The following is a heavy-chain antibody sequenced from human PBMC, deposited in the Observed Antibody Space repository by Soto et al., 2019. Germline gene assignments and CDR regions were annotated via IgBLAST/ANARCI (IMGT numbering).Heavy chain of an antibody. J-gene: IGHJ6*02. Sequence: PSETLSLTCAVYGGSFSGYYWSWIRQPPGKGLEWIGEINHSGSTNYNPSLKSRVTISVDTSKNQFSLKLSSVTAADTAVYYCARLSVELRGVYGMDVWGQATTVTVSS. CDR2: INHSGST. CDR3: ARLSVELRGVYGMDV. V-gene: IGHV4-34*01. D-gene: IGHD3-10*01. CDR1: GGSFSGYY.